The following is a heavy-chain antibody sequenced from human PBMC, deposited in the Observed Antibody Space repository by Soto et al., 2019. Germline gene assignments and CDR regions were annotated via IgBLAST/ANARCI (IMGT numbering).Heavy chain of an antibody. J-gene: IGHJ6*02. V-gene: IGHV1-18*01. CDR1: GYTFTSYG. CDR2: ISAYNGNT. CDR3: ARQVEFDIVVVVAATRYYGMGV. D-gene: IGHD2-15*01. Sequence: ASVKVSCKASGYTFTSYGISWVRQAPGQGLEWMGWISAYNGNTNYAQKLQGRVTMTTDTSTSTAYMELRSLRSDDTAVYYCARQVEFDIVVVVAATRYYGMGVWGQGTTVTVSS.